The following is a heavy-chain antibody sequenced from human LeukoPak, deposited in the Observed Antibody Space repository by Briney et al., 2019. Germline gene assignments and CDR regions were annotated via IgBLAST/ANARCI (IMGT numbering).Heavy chain of an antibody. Sequence: GGSLRLSCAASGFTFSTYAMSWVRQAPGKGLEWVATMTGSGGSTFYGDSVKGRFTISRDNSENTLSLQMNSLRADDTAIYYCAKSCNSGNCYYNYWGQGTLVTVSS. CDR3: AKSCNSGNCYYNY. CDR1: GFTFSTYA. V-gene: IGHV3-23*01. D-gene: IGHD2/OR15-2a*01. CDR2: MTGSGGST. J-gene: IGHJ4*02.